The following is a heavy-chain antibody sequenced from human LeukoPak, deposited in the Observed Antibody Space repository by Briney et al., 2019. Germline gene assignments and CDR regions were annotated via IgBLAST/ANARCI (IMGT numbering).Heavy chain of an antibody. Sequence: SSETLSLTCTVSGGSISSGSYYWSWIRQPAGKGLEWIGRIYSSGSTNYNPSLKSRFTISVDTSKNQFSLKPTSVTAADTAVYYCARGLVVTPSNWFDPWGQGNLVAVSS. D-gene: IGHD3-22*01. CDR1: GGSISSGSYY. V-gene: IGHV4-61*02. CDR3: ARGLVVTPSNWFDP. J-gene: IGHJ5*02. CDR2: IYSSGST.